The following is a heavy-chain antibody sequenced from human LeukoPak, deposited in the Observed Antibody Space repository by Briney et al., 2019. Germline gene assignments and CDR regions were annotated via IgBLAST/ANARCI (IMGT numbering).Heavy chain of an antibody. V-gene: IGHV4-59*12. D-gene: IGHD6-13*01. J-gene: IGHJ4*02. CDR3: AREYSSSWYPLGIDY. CDR2: IYYSGST. Sequence: SETLSLTCTVSGGSISNYYWSWIRQPPGEGLEWIGYIYYSGSTNYNPSLKSRVTISVDTSKEQFSLKLSSVTAADTAVYYCAREYSSSWYPLGIDYWGQGTLVTVSS. CDR1: GGSISNYY.